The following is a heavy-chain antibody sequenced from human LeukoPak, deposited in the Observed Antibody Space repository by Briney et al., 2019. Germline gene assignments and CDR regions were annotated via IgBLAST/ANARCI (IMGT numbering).Heavy chain of an antibody. J-gene: IGHJ5*02. CDR1: GFTFSSYS. CDR2: ISSSSSYI. Sequence: GGSLRLSCAASGFTFSSYSMTWVRQAPGKGLEWVSSISSSSSYIYYADSVKGRFTISRDNAKNSLYLQMNSPRAEDTAVYYCASELVAAPWGQGTLVTVSS. CDR3: ASELVAAP. D-gene: IGHD5-12*01. V-gene: IGHV3-21*01.